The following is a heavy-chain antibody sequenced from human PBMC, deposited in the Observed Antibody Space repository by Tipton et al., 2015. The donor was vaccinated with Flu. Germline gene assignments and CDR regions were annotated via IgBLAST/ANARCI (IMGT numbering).Heavy chain of an antibody. CDR2: IIPIFGTA. CDR1: GGTFSSYA. D-gene: IGHD6-13*01. CDR3: ARLSGAWRGGIAAAGTSYFDY. Sequence: QLVQSGAEVKKPGSSVKVSCKASGGTFSSYAISWVRQAPGQGLEWMGGIIPIFGTANYAQKFQGRVTITADESTSTAYMELSSLRSEDTAVYYCARLSGAWRGGIAAAGTSYFDYWGQGTLVTVSS. V-gene: IGHV1-69*01. J-gene: IGHJ4*02.